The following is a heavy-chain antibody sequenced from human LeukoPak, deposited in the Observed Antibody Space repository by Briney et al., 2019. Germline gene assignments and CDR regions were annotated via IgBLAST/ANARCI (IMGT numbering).Heavy chain of an antibody. Sequence: PGGSLRLSCAASGFTFSRYWMHWVRQAPGKGLMRVSRISPDGSTTLYADSVKGRFTISRDNAKNTLYLQMNSLGAEDTAVYYCANREYHLPALYWGQGTLVTVSS. CDR2: ISPDGSTT. J-gene: IGHJ4*02. CDR3: ANREYHLPALY. D-gene: IGHD2-2*01. V-gene: IGHV3-74*03. CDR1: GFTFSRYW.